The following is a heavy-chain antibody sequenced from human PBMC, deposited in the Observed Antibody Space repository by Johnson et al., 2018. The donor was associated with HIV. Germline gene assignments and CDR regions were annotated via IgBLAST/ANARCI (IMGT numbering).Heavy chain of an antibody. D-gene: IGHD3-10*01. Sequence: VQLVESGGDVVQPGMSLRLSYAASGFTFSSYGMHWVRQAPGKGLEWVAVISYDESNKYYADSVKGRFTISRDNSKNSLYLQMNSLRAEDTAVYYCASSWFGELSYAFDIWGQGTMVTVSS. J-gene: IGHJ3*02. CDR3: ASSWFGELSYAFDI. CDR2: ISYDESNK. CDR1: GFTFSSYG. V-gene: IGHV3-30*03.